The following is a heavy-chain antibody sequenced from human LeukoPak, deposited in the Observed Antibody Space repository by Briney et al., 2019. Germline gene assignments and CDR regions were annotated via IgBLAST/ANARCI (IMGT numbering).Heavy chain of an antibody. CDR1: GFTFSSYA. CDR2: INHSGST. J-gene: IGHJ4*02. V-gene: IGHV4-34*01. CDR3: ARGWYSSSWSDY. Sequence: TGGSLRLSCAASGFTFSSYAMSWIRQPPGKGLEWIGEINHSGSTNYNPSLKSRVTISVDTSKNQFSLKLSSVTAADTAVYYCARGWYSSSWSDYWGQGTLVTVSS. D-gene: IGHD6-13*01.